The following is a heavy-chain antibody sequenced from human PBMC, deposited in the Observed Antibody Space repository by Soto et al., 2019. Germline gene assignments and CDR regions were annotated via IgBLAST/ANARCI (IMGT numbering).Heavy chain of an antibody. CDR3: AKVFAGCSGGSCYLFDY. CDR2: ISYDGSNK. J-gene: IGHJ4*02. D-gene: IGHD2-15*01. CDR1: GFTFSSYG. V-gene: IGHV3-30*18. Sequence: GGSLRLSWAASGFTFSSYGMHWVRQAPGKGLEWVAVISYDGSNKYYADSVKGRFTISRDNSKNTLYLQMNSLRAEDTAVYYCAKVFAGCSGGSCYLFDYWGQGTLVTVSS.